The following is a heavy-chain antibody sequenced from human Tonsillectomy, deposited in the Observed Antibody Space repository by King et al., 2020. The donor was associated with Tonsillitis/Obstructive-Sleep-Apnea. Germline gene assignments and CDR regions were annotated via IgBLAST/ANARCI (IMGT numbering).Heavy chain of an antibody. V-gene: IGHV3-30*01. Sequence: VQLVQSGGGVVQPGRSLRPSCAASGFTFSSYAMHWVRQAPGKGLEWVAGISYDGSNKYYADSVKGRFTISRDNSKNTLYLQMNSLRAEDTAVYYCARDSAFSGSGYYVGWGQGTLVTVSS. D-gene: IGHD3-3*01. CDR1: GFTFSSYA. CDR2: ISYDGSNK. J-gene: IGHJ4*02. CDR3: ARDSAFSGSGYYVG.